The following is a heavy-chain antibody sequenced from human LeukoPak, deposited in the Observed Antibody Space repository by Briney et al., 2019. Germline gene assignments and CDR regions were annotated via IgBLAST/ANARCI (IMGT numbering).Heavy chain of an antibody. CDR2: ISGSGGST. D-gene: IGHD2-2*01. CDR1: GFTFSSYA. Sequence: GGSLRLSCAASGFTFSSYAMSWVRQAPGKGLEWVSAISGSGGSTYYADSVKGGFTISRDNSKNTLYLQMNSLRAEDTAVYYCAKVRDIVVVPAAIRSYGMDVWGQGTTVTVSS. J-gene: IGHJ6*02. CDR3: AKVRDIVVVPAAIRSYGMDV. V-gene: IGHV3-23*01.